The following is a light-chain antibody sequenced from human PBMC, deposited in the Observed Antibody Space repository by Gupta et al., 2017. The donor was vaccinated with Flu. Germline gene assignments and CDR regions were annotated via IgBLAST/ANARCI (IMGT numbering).Light chain of an antibody. J-gene: IGKJ2*01. V-gene: IGKV3-15*01. CDR1: QSVSSN. CDR2: DAS. CDR3: QQYNYWPYT. Sequence: GERATLSSRASQSVSSNLTWYQQKPGQTPRLLIYDASTRATGSPARFSGSGSATECTLTISSLQSEDCAIYYCQQYNYWPYTFGQGTKLEIK.